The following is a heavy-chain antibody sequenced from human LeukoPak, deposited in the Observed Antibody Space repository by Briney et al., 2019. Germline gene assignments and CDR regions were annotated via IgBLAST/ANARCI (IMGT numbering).Heavy chain of an antibody. Sequence: GGSLRLSCAAPGFTFSDYYMSWIRQAPGKGLEWISYISSGGTTIYYADSVKGRFTISRDNAKNSLYLQMNSLRAEDTAVYYCARSGSLYYYGSGSYYRYWGQGTRVTVSS. CDR3: ARSGSLYYYGSGSYYRY. CDR2: ISSGGTTI. V-gene: IGHV3-11*04. CDR1: GFTFSDYY. D-gene: IGHD3-10*01. J-gene: IGHJ4*02.